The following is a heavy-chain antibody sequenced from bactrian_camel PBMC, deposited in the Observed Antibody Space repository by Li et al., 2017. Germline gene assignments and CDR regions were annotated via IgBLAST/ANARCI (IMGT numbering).Heavy chain of an antibody. J-gene: IGHJ7*01. CDR1: GLVYPFWS. CDR2: IDSDLDT. Sequence: HVQLVESGGGSVQAGASLTLSCAASGLVYPFWSMAWFRQAPGTEREGVARIDSDLDTYYEDSVKGRFTISKVPAKNTPYLQMNSLQPEDTAMYYCAATNYYCGENWVRVLEISKNWGQAMDYWGKGTQVTVS. D-gene: IGHD4*01. V-gene: IGHV3S63*01.